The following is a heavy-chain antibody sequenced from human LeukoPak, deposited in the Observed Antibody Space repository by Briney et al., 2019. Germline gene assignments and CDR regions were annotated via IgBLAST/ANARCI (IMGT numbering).Heavy chain of an antibody. D-gene: IGHD3-3*01. CDR2: MNPNSGNT. CDR1: GYTFTSYD. Sequence: GASVKVSCKASGYTFTSYDINWVRQATGQGLEWMGWMNPNSGNTGYAQKFQGRVTMTRNTSISTAYMELSSLRSEDTAVYYCATGVVEWLLRPRDRYMDVWGKGTTVTVSS. J-gene: IGHJ6*03. V-gene: IGHV1-8*01. CDR3: ATGVVEWLLRPRDRYMDV.